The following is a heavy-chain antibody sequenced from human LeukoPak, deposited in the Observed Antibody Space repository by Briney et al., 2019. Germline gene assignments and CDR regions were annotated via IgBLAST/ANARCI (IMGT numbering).Heavy chain of an antibody. D-gene: IGHD3-22*01. J-gene: IGHJ4*02. V-gene: IGHV3-23*01. CDR2: ISGSGGST. CDR1: GFTFSRYA. Sequence: GGSLRLSCAASGFTFSRYAMSWVRQAPGKGLEWVSAISGSGGSTYYADSVKGRFTISRDNSKNTLYLQMNSLRAEDTAVYYCAKVEEYYYDSSGYYGDYWGQGTLVTVSS. CDR3: AKVEEYYYDSSGYYGDY.